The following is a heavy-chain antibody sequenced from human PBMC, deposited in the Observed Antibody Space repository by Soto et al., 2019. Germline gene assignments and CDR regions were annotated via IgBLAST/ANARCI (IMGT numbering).Heavy chain of an antibody. V-gene: IGHV4-31*03. Sequence: PSQTLSLTCTVSGGSISSGGYYWSWIRQHPGKGLEWIGYIYYSGSTYYNPSLKSRVTISVDTSKNQFSLKLSSVTAADTAVYYCASELIVGATNVYYGMDVWGQGTTVTVSS. CDR2: IYYSGST. CDR3: ASELIVGATNVYYGMDV. D-gene: IGHD1-26*01. J-gene: IGHJ6*02. CDR1: GGSISSGGYY.